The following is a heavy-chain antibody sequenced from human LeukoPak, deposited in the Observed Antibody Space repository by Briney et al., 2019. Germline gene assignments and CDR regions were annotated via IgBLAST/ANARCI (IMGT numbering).Heavy chain of an antibody. D-gene: IGHD2-15*01. CDR1: GYTLTELS. CDR3: ATGVLFGVVVVAATLDY. J-gene: IGHJ4*02. Sequence: ASVKVSCKVSGYTLTELSMHWVRQAPGKGLEWMGGFDPEDDETIYAQKFQGRVTMTEDTSTDTAYMELSSLRSEDTAVYYCATGVLFGVVVVAATLDYWGQGTLVTVSS. V-gene: IGHV1-24*01. CDR2: FDPEDDET.